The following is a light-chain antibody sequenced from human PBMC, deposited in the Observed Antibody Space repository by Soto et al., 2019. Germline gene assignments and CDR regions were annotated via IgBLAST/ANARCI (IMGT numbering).Light chain of an antibody. CDR2: EVS. Sequence: QSALTQPASVSGSPGQSITISCTGTSSDVGGYNYVSWYQQHPGKAPKLMIYEVSNRPSGVSNRFSGSKSGNTVSLTISGPQAEDEADYYCSSYTSSSTYVFGTGTQLTVL. CDR1: SSDVGGYNY. J-gene: IGLJ1*01. CDR3: SSYTSSSTYV. V-gene: IGLV2-14*01.